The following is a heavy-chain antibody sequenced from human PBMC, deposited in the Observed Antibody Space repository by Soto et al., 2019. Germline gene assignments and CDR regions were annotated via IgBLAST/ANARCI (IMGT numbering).Heavy chain of an antibody. CDR3: ARGYSSGWAGAENWFNP. J-gene: IGHJ5*02. CDR2: IYYSGST. CDR1: GGSISSSSYY. V-gene: IGHV4-39*01. Sequence: SETLSLTCTVSGGSISSSSYYWGWIRQPPGKGLEWIGSIYYSGSTYYNPSLKSRVTISVDTSKNQFSLKLSSVTAADTAVYYCARGYSSGWAGAENWFNPWGQGTLVTVSS. D-gene: IGHD6-19*01.